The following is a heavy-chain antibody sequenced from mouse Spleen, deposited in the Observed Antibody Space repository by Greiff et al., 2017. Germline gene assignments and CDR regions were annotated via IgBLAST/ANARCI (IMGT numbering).Heavy chain of an antibody. CDR2: ISSGSSTI. D-gene: IGHD6-1*01. J-gene: IGHJ1*01. Sequence: EVHLVESGGGLVKPGGSLKLSCAASGFTFSDYGMHWVRQAPEKGLEWVAYISSGSSTIYYADTVKGRFTISRDNAKNTLFLQMTSLRSEDTAMYYCARRQVWYFDVWGAGTTVTVSS. CDR1: GFTFSDYG. V-gene: IGHV5-17*01. CDR3: ARRQVWYFDV.